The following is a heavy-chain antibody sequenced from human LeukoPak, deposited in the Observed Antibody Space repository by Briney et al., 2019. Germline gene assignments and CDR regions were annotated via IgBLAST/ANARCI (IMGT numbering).Heavy chain of an antibody. CDR2: IYDSGSTYPT. J-gene: IGHJ4*02. CDR1: GSSTTRYY. CDR3: ARHKDRFGYTFDY. Sequence: PSETLSLTCTVTGSSTTRYYWSWIRQSPGKGLEWIGYIYDSGSTYPTNYNPTFKSRVTISEDTSKNQFSLRLSSVTDADTAVYFCARHKDRFGYTFDYWGQGSLVTVSS. D-gene: IGHD5-18*01. V-gene: IGHV4-59*08.